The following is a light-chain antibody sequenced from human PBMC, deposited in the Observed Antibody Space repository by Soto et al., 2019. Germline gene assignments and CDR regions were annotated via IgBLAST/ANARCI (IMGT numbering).Light chain of an antibody. CDR2: AAS. CDR1: QGISSY. CDR3: QQSYSTPT. Sequence: DIQMTQSPSSLSAAVGDRVTITFRASQGISSYLAWYQQKPGKAPKLLIYAASTLQSGVPSRFSGSGSGTDFTLTISSLQPEDFATYYCQQSYSTPTFGGGTKVDI. J-gene: IGKJ4*01. V-gene: IGKV1-39*01.